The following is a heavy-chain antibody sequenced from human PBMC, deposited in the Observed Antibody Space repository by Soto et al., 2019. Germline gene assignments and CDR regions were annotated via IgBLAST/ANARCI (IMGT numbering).Heavy chain of an antibody. V-gene: IGHV5-51*01. J-gene: IGHJ4*01. CDR2: IYPGDSDT. CDR3: ATGGYCSSTSCYNFFDY. CDR1: GYSFTSYW. Sequence: PGESLKISCKSSGYSFTSYWIGWVRQIPGKGLEWMGIIYPGDSDTRYSPSFQGQVTFSADKSIGTAYLQWSSLKASDTAMYYCATGGYCSSTSCYNFFDYWGHGTLVTVSS. D-gene: IGHD2-2*02.